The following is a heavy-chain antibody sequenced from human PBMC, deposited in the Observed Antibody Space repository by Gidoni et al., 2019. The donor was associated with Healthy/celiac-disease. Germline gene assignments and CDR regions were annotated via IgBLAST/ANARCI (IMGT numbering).Heavy chain of an antibody. J-gene: IGHJ4*02. CDR2: INPSGGST. V-gene: IGHV1-46*01. CDR1: GYTFTSYY. Sequence: QVQLVQSGAEVKKPGASVKVSCKASGYTFTSYYMHWVRQAPVQGLEWLGIINPSGGSTSYAQKFQGIVTMTRDTSTSTVYMELSSLRSEDTAVYYCAKSGVPAAAPIGYWGQGTLVTVSS. D-gene: IGHD2-2*01. CDR3: AKSGVPAAAPIGY.